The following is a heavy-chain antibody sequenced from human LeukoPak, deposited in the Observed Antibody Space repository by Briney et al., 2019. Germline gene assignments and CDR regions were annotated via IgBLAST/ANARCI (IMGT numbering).Heavy chain of an antibody. Sequence: SVKVSCKASGGTFSSYAISWVRQAPGQGLEWMGRIIPIFGIANYAQKFQGRVTITADKSTSTAHMELSSLRSEDTAVYYCARSRRRSIYYYYYGMDVWGQGTTVTVSS. D-gene: IGHD1-14*01. CDR2: IIPIFGIA. CDR1: GGTFSSYA. V-gene: IGHV1-69*04. CDR3: ARSRRRSIYYYYYGMDV. J-gene: IGHJ6*02.